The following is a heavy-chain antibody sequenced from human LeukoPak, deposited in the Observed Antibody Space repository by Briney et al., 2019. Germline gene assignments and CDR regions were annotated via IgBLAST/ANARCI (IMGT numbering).Heavy chain of an antibody. CDR1: GGSISSGDYY. J-gene: IGHJ4*02. Sequence: SETLSLTCTVSGGSISSGDYYWSWIRQPPGKGLEWIGYIYYSGSTYYNPSLKSRVTISVDTSKNQFSLKLSSVTAADTAVYYCASSTSAAGTFDYWGQGTLVTVSS. V-gene: IGHV4-30-4*08. CDR3: ASSTSAAGTFDY. D-gene: IGHD6-13*01. CDR2: IYYSGST.